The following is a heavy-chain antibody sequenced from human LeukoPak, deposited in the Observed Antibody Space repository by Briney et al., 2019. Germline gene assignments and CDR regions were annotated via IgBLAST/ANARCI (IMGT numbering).Heavy chain of an antibody. J-gene: IGHJ5*01. D-gene: IGHD1-1*01. Sequence: PGGSLRLSCVASEFIFSDYWMSWVRQAPGKGLEWVANIKQGGREEKYVGSVKGRFAISRDDAKSTLYLQMDGLSGDDTAVYYCARDNEGWFDSWGRGTLVTVSS. CDR2: IKQGGREE. V-gene: IGHV3-7*03. CDR1: EFIFSDYW. CDR3: ARDNEGWFDS.